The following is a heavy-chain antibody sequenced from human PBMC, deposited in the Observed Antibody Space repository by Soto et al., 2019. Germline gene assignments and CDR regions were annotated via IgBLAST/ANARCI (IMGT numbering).Heavy chain of an antibody. J-gene: IGHJ6*02. CDR2: SSSSGGYT. Sequence: QVQLVESGGGLVEPGGSLRLSCAASGFSVGDNYMTWIPQAPGKGLEWLSYSSSSGGYTNYADSVKGRFTISRDNAKNSLYLQMDGLGAEDTAVYFCARSSGRRHVFTFDYGLDVWGQGTTVTVSS. CDR1: GFSVGDNY. V-gene: IGHV3-11*06. CDR3: ARSSGRRHVFTFDYGLDV. D-gene: IGHD3-16*01.